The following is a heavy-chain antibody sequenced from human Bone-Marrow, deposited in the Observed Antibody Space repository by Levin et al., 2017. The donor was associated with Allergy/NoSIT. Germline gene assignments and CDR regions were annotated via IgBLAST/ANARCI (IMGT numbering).Heavy chain of an antibody. D-gene: IGHD2-2*01. J-gene: IGHJ4*02. CDR1: GFTFSGSA. Sequence: GESLKISCAASGFTFSGSAMTWVRQAPGEGLEWVSSISAYADSTYYAGSVKGRFTISRDNSKNTVHLQMDSLRAEDTAIYYCARGHCSSTSCSEFDYWGQGTLVTVSS. CDR2: ISAYADST. CDR3: ARGHCSSTSCSEFDY. V-gene: IGHV3-23*01.